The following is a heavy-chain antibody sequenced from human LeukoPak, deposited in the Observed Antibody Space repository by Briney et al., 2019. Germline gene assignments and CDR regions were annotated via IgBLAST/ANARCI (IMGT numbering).Heavy chain of an antibody. CDR1: GGTFSSYA. Sequence: GASVKVSCKASGGTFSSYAISWVRQAPGQGLEWTGWISAYNGKTKYAQKLQGRVTMTTETSTSTAYMELRSLRSDDTAVYYCARARQQLVWANWFDPWGQGTLVTVSS. CDR3: ARARQQLVWANWFDP. CDR2: ISAYNGKT. J-gene: IGHJ5*02. V-gene: IGHV1-18*01. D-gene: IGHD6-13*01.